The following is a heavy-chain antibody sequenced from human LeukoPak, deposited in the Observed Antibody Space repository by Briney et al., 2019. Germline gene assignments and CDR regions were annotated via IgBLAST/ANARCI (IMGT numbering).Heavy chain of an antibody. CDR1: GYTFTSYD. D-gene: IGHD2-2*01. V-gene: IGHV1-8*03. Sequence: ASVKVSCKASGYTFTSYDINWVRQATGQGLEWMGWMNPNGGNTSYAQKFQGRVTITRNTSISTAYMELSSLRSEDTAVYYCARGGSPLGYCSSTSCYEGDNWFGPWGQGTLVTVSS. CDR2: MNPNGGNT. CDR3: ARGGSPLGYCSSTSCYEGDNWFGP. J-gene: IGHJ5*02.